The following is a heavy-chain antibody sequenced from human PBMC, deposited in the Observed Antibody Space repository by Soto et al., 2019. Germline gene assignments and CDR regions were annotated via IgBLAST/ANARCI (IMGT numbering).Heavy chain of an antibody. CDR3: ARVGFNWNDDYYGMDV. CDR1: GGSFSGYY. J-gene: IGHJ6*02. V-gene: IGHV4-34*01. CDR2: INHSGST. Sequence: QVQLQQWGAGLLKPSETLSLTCAVYGGSFSGYYWSWIRQPPGKGLEWIGEINHSGSTNYNPSLKSRVTISVDTSKSQFALKLSSVTAADTAVYYCARVGFNWNDDYYGMDVWGQGTTVTVSS. D-gene: IGHD1-20*01.